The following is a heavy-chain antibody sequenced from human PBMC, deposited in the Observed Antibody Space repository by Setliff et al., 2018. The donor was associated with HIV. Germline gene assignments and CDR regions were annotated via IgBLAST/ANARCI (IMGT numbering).Heavy chain of an antibody. V-gene: IGHV4-38-2*01. CDR1: GYSIRSGYY. D-gene: IGHD6-13*01. CDR2: IYHSGST. CDR3: ARHESGRSSSWSNFDY. Sequence: SETLSLTCAVSGYSIRSGYYWGWIRQPPGKGLERIGSIYHSGSTYYNPSLKSRVSISVDTSKNQFSLKQSSVTAADTAVYYCARHESGRSSSWSNFDYWGQRTLVTVSS. J-gene: IGHJ4*02.